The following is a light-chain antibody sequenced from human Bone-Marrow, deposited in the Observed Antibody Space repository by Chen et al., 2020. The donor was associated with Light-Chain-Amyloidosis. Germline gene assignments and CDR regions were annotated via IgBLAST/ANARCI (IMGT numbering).Light chain of an antibody. CDR1: SSNIGAGYD. CDR3: QSYDSSLSGVV. J-gene: IGLJ2*01. Sequence: QSVLTQSPSVSGAPGQRVIISCSGSSSNIGAGYDVHWYQQIPGTAPKLLIYGDTNRPSGGPDRCSGFKSGTSAYLAIAGLQAEDEAHYFCQSYDSSLSGVVFGGGAKLTVL. V-gene: IGLV1-40*01. CDR2: GDT.